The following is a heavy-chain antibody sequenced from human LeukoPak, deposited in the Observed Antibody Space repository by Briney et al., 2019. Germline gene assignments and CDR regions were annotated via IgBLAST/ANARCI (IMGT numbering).Heavy chain of an antibody. V-gene: IGHV3-23*01. Sequence: QPGGSLRLSCAASGFTFSSYDMSWVRQAPGKGLEWVSAMSGSGGHMYYTDSVKGRFTISRDNSKNTLYLQMNSLRAEDTAVCYCARDIAVAADSAFDIWGQGTMVTVSS. CDR1: GFTFSSYD. D-gene: IGHD6-19*01. CDR3: ARDIAVAADSAFDI. CDR2: MSGSGGHM. J-gene: IGHJ3*02.